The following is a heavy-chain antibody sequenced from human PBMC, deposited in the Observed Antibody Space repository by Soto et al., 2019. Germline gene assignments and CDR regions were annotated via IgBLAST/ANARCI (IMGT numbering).Heavy chain of an antibody. CDR3: VRGGGGGLFDP. J-gene: IGHJ5*02. CDR1: GFTFGYSY. Sequence: GGSLRLSCAGSGFTFGYSYMSWIRQAPGKGLEWLSYISPGSRYPAYADSVKGRFTISRDNAKRSLYLQMMSLTAEDTAIYYCVRGGGGGLFDPWGQGTMVTVS. D-gene: IGHD2-15*01. CDR2: ISPGSRYP. V-gene: IGHV3-11*06.